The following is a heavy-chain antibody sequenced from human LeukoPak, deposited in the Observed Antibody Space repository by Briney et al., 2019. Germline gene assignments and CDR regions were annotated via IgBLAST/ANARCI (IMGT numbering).Heavy chain of an antibody. V-gene: IGHV1-2*02. D-gene: IGHD5-24*01. Sequence: GASVKVSCKASGYTFTGYYMHWVRQAPGQGLEWMGWINPNSGGTNYAQKFQGRVTMTRDTSISTAYMELSSLRSEDTAVYYCARDPSLEMATIFDYWGQGTLVTVSS. CDR2: INPNSGGT. CDR3: ARDPSLEMATIFDY. J-gene: IGHJ4*02. CDR1: GYTFTGYY.